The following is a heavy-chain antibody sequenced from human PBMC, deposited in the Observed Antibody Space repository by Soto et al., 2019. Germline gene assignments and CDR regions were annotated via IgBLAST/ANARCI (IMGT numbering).Heavy chain of an antibody. CDR2: INPNSGGT. CDR1: GYTFTSYY. V-gene: IGHV1-2*04. D-gene: IGHD6-13*01. CDR3: ASGQQRAFDAFDI. Sequence: ASVKVSCKASGYTFTSYYMHWVRQAPGQGLEWMGWINPNSGGTNYAQKFQGWVTMTRDTSISTAYMELSRLRSDDTAVYYCASGQQRAFDAFDIWGQGTMVTVS. J-gene: IGHJ3*02.